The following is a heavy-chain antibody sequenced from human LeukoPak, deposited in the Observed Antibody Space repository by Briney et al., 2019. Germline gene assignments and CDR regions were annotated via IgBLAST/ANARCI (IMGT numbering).Heavy chain of an antibody. CDR1: GGSFSGYY. CDR3: ARGRLSSYYIS. CDR2: INHSGST. V-gene: IGHV4-34*01. Sequence: PSETLSLTCAVYGGSFSGYYWSWIRQPPGKGLEWIGEINHSGSTNYNPSLKSRVTISVDTSKNQFSLKLSSVTAADTAVYYCARGRLSSYYISWGQGTLVTVSS. D-gene: IGHD3-3*01. J-gene: IGHJ5*02.